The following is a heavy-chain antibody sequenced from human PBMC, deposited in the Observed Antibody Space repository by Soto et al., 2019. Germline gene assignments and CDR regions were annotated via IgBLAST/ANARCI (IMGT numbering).Heavy chain of an antibody. V-gene: IGHV3-23*01. J-gene: IGHJ4*02. CDR3: AHTKGYSYGVWYFDY. CDR2: ISGSGGST. CDR1: GFTFSSYA. D-gene: IGHD5-18*01. Sequence: PGGSLRLSCAASGFTFSSYAMSWVRQAPGKGLEWVSAISGSGGSTYYADSVKGRFTISRGNSKNTLYLQMNSLRAEDTAVYYCAHTKGYSYGVWYFDYWGQGTLVTVSS.